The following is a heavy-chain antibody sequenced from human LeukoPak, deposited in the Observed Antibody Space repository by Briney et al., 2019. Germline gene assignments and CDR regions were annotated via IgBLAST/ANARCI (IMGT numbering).Heavy chain of an antibody. Sequence: GGSLRLSCAASGFTFSRYWMSWARQAPGKGLECVANIKEDGSEKYYVDSVKGRFTISRDNAKNSLYLQMNSLRAEDTAVYYCARDWLAGNPYHAFDLWGKGTMVTVSS. V-gene: IGHV3-7*01. CDR3: ARDWLAGNPYHAFDL. D-gene: IGHD3-22*01. J-gene: IGHJ3*01. CDR1: GFTFSRYW. CDR2: IKEDGSEK.